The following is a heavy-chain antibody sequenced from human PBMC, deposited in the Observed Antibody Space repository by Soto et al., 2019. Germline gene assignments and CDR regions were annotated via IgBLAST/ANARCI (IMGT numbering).Heavy chain of an antibody. Sequence: GGSIRLSCAASGFTFSSYWMNWVRQAPGKGLEWVANIKQDGSETSYVDSVKGRFTISRDNAKNSLYLQMDSLRAEDTAVYYCARVDDSAWYTRDYWGQGTLVTVSS. CDR3: ARVDDSAWYTRDY. D-gene: IGHD6-19*01. V-gene: IGHV3-7*01. CDR2: IKQDGSET. CDR1: GFTFSSYW. J-gene: IGHJ4*02.